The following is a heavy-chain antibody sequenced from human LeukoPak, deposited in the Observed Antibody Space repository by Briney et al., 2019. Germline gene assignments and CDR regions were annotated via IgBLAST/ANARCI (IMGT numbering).Heavy chain of an antibody. J-gene: IGHJ4*02. V-gene: IGHV3-30*18. D-gene: IGHD2-2*01. Sequence: RAGGSLRLSCAASGFTFTNYDMHWVRQAPGKGLHWVAVISYDGTNKYYADSVKGRFTISRDDSKNTLYLQMNSLRAEDTAVYYCAKPPPGYCSSTSCRYFDYWGQGTLVTVSS. CDR3: AKPPPGYCSSTSCRYFDY. CDR2: ISYDGTNK. CDR1: GFTFTNYD.